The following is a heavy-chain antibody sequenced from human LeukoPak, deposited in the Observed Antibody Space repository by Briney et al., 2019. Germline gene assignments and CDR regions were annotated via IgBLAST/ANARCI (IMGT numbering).Heavy chain of an antibody. CDR1: GFTFDDYA. Sequence: GGSLRLSCAASGFTFDDYAMHWVRQAPGKGLEWVSGISWNSGSIGYADSVKGRFTISRDSAKNSLYLQMNSLRAEDTALYYCAKDHGPGYSSGPVDYWGQGTLVTVSS. CDR2: ISWNSGSI. CDR3: AKDHGPGYSSGPVDY. D-gene: IGHD6-19*01. J-gene: IGHJ4*02. V-gene: IGHV3-9*01.